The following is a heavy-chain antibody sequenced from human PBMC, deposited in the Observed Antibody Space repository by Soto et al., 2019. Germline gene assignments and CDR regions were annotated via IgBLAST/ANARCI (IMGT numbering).Heavy chain of an antibody. CDR1: GGTFSCYA. CDR2: IIPIFGTA. D-gene: IGHD5-18*01. J-gene: IGHJ6*02. Sequence: SSVKVSCKASGGTFSCYAISWVRQAPGQGLEWMGGIIPIFGTANYAQKVQGRVTITADESTSTAYMELSSLRSEDTAVYYCARKRGYSYGKHYYYYGMDVWGQGTTVTVSS. V-gene: IGHV1-69*13. CDR3: ARKRGYSYGKHYYYYGMDV.